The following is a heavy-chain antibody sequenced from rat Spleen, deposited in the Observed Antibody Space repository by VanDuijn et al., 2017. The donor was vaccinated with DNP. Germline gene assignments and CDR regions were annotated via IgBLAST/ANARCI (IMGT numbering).Heavy chain of an antibody. CDR3: ARRAYGYNLYWYFDF. CDR1: GFTFSAYY. J-gene: IGHJ1*01. V-gene: IGHV5-22*01. Sequence: EVQLVESGGGLVQPGRSLKLSCAASGFTFSAYYLAWVRQAPAKGLEWVAYIGSAAYAPYYGDSVKGRFTISRDNAKSTLYLQMNSLRSEDKATYYCARRAYGYNLYWYFDFWGPGTMVTVSS. CDR2: IGSAAYAP. D-gene: IGHD1-9*01.